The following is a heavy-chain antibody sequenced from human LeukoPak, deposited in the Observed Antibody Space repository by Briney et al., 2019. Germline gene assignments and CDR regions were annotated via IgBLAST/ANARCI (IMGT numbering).Heavy chain of an antibody. D-gene: IGHD1-7*01. V-gene: IGHV4-34*01. CDR1: GGSFSGYY. J-gene: IGHJ4*02. CDR2: INHSGST. Sequence: SETLSLTCAVYGGSFSGYYWSWIRQPPGKGLEWIGEINHSGSTNYNPSLKNRVTISVDTTKNQFSLKLSSVTAADTAVYYCASQTGTTSGSLYWGQGTLVTVSS. CDR3: ASQTGTTSGSLY.